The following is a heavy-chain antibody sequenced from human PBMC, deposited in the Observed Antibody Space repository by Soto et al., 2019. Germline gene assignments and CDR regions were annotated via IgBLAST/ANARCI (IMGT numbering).Heavy chain of an antibody. J-gene: IGHJ6*02. V-gene: IGHV3-23*01. D-gene: IGHD2-8*02. CDR3: AKATYCTGDGCNLPYYGLDL. CDR1: GFPFRNHA. CDR2: IIGNGGST. Sequence: EEQLLESGGDLVQPGGSLRLSCAASGFPFRNHAMDWVRQAPGKGLEWVSTIIGNGGSTYYGDSVRGRFTISRDNSNNTLYLQMHSLRVDDTAEYYCAKATYCTGDGCNLPYYGLDLWGQGTTVTVSS.